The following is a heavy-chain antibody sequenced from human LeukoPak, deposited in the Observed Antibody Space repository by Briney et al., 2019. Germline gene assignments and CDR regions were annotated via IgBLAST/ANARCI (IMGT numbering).Heavy chain of an antibody. CDR2: IGTAGDT. V-gene: IGHV3-13*01. CDR1: GFTFSSYD. Sequence: GGSLRLSCAASGFTFSSYDMHWVRQVTGKGLEWVSVIGTAGDTYYPGSVKGRFTISRENAKNSLYLQMNSLRAGDTAVYYCARDFGARGWFDYWGQGTLVTVSS. D-gene: IGHD6-19*01. J-gene: IGHJ4*02. CDR3: ARDFGARGWFDY.